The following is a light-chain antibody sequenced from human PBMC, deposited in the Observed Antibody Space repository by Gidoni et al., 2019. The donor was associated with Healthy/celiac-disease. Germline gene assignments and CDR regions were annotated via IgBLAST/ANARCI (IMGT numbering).Light chain of an antibody. V-gene: IGKV1-39*01. CDR3: QQSYSTLHA. J-gene: IGKJ2*01. CDR1: QSISSY. Sequence: DIQVTQSPSTLSASVGDRVTITCRASQSISSYLNWYQHKPGKAPKVLIYAASSLQSGVPSRFSGSGSGTDFTLTISSLQPEDFATYYCQQSYSTLHAFGQGTKLEIK. CDR2: AAS.